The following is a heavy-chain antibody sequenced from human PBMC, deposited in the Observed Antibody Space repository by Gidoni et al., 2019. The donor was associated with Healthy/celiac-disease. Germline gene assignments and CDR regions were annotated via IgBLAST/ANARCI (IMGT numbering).Heavy chain of an antibody. Sequence: EVQLVESGGGLVKPGGSLRLSCAASGFTFSSYSMNWVRQAPGKGLEWVSSISSSSRYIYYADSVKGRFTISRDNAKNSLYLQMNSLIAEDTAVYYCARDIGANDFWSGYNYYYYYMDVWGKGTTVTVSS. CDR2: ISSSSRYI. CDR3: ARDIGANDFWSGYNYYYYYMDV. CDR1: GFTFSSYS. J-gene: IGHJ6*03. D-gene: IGHD3-3*01. V-gene: IGHV3-21*01.